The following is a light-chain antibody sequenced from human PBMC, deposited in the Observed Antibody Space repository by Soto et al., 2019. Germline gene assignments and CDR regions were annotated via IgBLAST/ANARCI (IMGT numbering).Light chain of an antibody. CDR3: QQYISSLWT. CDR1: QSVSSSY. CDR2: GAS. Sequence: ELVLTQSPGTLSLSPGARATLSCRASQSVSSSYLAWYQQKPCQSPRLLIYGASSRATGIPDRFSGSGSGTDFTLTISRLEPEDCAVYYCQQYISSLWTFGEGTNVEIK. J-gene: IGKJ1*01. V-gene: IGKV3-20*01.